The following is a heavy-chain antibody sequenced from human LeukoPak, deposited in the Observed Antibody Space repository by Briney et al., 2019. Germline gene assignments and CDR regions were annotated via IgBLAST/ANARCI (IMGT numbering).Heavy chain of an antibody. Sequence: GGSLRLSCAASGFTVSSNYMSWVRQAPGKGLEWVSVIYSGGSTYYADSAKGRFTISRDNSKNTLYLQMNSLRAEDTAVYYCAKDDGGSYYIYYYYMDVWGKGTTVTISS. J-gene: IGHJ6*03. CDR2: IYSGGST. D-gene: IGHD1-26*01. CDR3: AKDDGGSYYIYYYYMDV. CDR1: GFTVSSNY. V-gene: IGHV3-66*01.